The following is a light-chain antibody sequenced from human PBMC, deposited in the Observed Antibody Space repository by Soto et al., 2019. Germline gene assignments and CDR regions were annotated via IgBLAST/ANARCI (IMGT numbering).Light chain of an antibody. J-gene: IGKJ1*01. CDR3: QQYSRYWT. Sequence: DIQMTQSPSTLSASVGDRVTITCRASQSISGWLAWYQQKPGKAPKLLIYKASSLQSGVPSRFSGSGSGTEFTLTITSLQPDDFATYYCQQYSRYWTFGQGTKVEIK. V-gene: IGKV1-5*03. CDR2: KAS. CDR1: QSISGW.